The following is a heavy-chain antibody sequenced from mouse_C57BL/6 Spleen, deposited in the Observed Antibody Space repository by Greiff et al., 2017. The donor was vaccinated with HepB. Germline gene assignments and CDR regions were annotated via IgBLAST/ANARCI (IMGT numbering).Heavy chain of an antibody. V-gene: IGHV1-64*01. CDR3: ARAYYDYDADD. CDR2: IHPNSGRT. CDR1: GYTFTSYW. D-gene: IGHD2-4*01. J-gene: IGHJ2*01. Sequence: VQLQQPGAELVKPGASVKLSCKASGYTFTSYWMHWVKKRPRQGLEWIGMIHPNSGRTNYNEKFKSKATLTVDKSSSTAYTQLSSLTSEDSAVYYCARAYYDYDADDWGQGTTLTVSA.